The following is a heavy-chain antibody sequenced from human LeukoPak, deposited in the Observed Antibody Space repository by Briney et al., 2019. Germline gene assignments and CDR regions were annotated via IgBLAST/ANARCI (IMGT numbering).Heavy chain of an antibody. CDR3: ARGGVGAKAYYFDY. CDR2: INHSGST. Sequence: SETLSLTCAVYGGSFSGYYWSWIRQPPGKGLEWIGEINHSGSTNYNPSLKSRVTISVDTSKNQFSLKLSSVTAADTAVYYCARGGVGAKAYYFDYWGQGTLVTVSS. D-gene: IGHD1-26*01. V-gene: IGHV4-34*01. CDR1: GGSFSGYY. J-gene: IGHJ4*02.